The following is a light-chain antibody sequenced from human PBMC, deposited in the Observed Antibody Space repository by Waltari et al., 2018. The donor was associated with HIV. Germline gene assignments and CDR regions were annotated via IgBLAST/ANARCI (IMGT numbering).Light chain of an antibody. CDR2: RDN. V-gene: IGLV1-47*01. Sequence: QSVLTQPPSASGTPGQRVTISCSGSASNIGSNSVCWFQQLPGTAPKLLIYRDNQRPSGIPDRFSGSRSGTSASLAISGLRAEDEADYYCAAWDDNLSAVVFGGRTKLTVL. J-gene: IGLJ2*01. CDR3: AAWDDNLSAVV. CDR1: ASNIGSNS.